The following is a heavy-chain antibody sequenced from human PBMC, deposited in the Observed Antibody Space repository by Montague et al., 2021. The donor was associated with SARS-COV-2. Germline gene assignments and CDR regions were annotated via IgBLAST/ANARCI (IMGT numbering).Heavy chain of an antibody. CDR1: GFTFRSSW. D-gene: IGHD6-19*01. Sequence: SLRLSCAASGFTFRSSWISWVRQAPGTGLELVANINQDGGDKYYVDSVKGRFTISRDNAKNSLYLQLNSLRAEDTAVYYCARAMAGTEDYWGQGTLVTVSS. CDR2: INQDGGDK. CDR3: ARAMAGTEDY. J-gene: IGHJ4*02. V-gene: IGHV3-7*03.